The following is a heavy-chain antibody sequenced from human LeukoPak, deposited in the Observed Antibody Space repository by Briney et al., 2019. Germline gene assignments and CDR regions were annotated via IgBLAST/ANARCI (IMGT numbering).Heavy chain of an antibody. CDR2: INYSGST. CDR3: ARDGIGPYGDYRDYYFDY. Sequence: SETLSLTCTVSGGSINSYYWGWIRQPPGKGLEWIGNINYSGSTYNNPSLKSRVTMSIDSSKNQFSLNLSSVTAADTAVYYCARDGIGPYGDYRDYYFDYWGQGTLVTVSS. D-gene: IGHD4-17*01. J-gene: IGHJ4*02. V-gene: IGHV4-59*12. CDR1: GGSINSYY.